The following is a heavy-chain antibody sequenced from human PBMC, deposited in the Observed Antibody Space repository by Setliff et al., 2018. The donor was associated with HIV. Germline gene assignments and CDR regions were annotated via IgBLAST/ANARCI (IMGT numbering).Heavy chain of an antibody. CDR3: AKDKGQKYADY. V-gene: IGHV3-30*02. Sequence: PGGSLRLSCATSGLTFSNCGMHWVRQAPGKGLEWVASIRSDGSNKYYADSVTGRFTISRDDSKNTLYLQMNSLRAEGTAVYYCAKDKGQKYADYWGQGTMVTVS. CDR1: GLTFSNCG. J-gene: IGHJ4*02. D-gene: IGHD3-10*01. CDR2: IRSDGSNK.